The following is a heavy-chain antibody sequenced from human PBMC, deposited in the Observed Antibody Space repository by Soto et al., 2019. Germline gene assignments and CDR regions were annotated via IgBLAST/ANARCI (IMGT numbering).Heavy chain of an antibody. CDR2: IYYSGST. CDR1: GFSISGYY. V-gene: IGHV4-59*01. CDR3: ARATPIAAAGNLWFDP. J-gene: IGHJ5*02. Sequence: SVTLCISCTVSGFSISGYYWSWIRQPPGKGLEWSGYIYYSGSTNYNPSLKSRVTISVDTSKNQFSLKLSSVTAADTAVYYCARATPIAAAGNLWFDPWGQGTLVNVSS. D-gene: IGHD6-13*01.